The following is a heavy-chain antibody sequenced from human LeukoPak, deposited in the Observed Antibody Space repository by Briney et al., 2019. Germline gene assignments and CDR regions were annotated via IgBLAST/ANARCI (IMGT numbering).Heavy chain of an antibody. CDR1: GFTFSSFN. V-gene: IGHV3-21*05. CDR3: ARVWQDYTNVDY. Sequence: GGSLSLSCAASGFTFSSFNMNWVRQAPGKGPEWVSYISRSSAYIHYADSVRGRFAISRDNAKSSVYLQMNSLRAEDTAIYYCARVWQDYTNVDYWGQGTLVTVSS. D-gene: IGHD4-11*01. CDR2: ISRSSAYI. J-gene: IGHJ4*02.